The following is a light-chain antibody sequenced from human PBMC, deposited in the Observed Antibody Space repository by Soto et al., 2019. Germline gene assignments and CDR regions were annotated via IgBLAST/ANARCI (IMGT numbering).Light chain of an antibody. CDR2: KSS. V-gene: IGKV1-5*03. CDR3: QPYQRSP. J-gene: IGKJ5*01. Sequence: DVRMTQSPSALSVSKGERVTIACRASQSVSTWLAWYQQKPGKAPKLLFYKSSSLESGVPSRCCGSGSGTEFTLTICRLQADVFAANSVQPYQRSPFGQG. CDR1: QSVSTW.